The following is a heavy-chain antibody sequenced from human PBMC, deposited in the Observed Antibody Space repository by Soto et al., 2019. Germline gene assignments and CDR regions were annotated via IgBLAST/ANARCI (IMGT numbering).Heavy chain of an antibody. CDR1: GDTFSSYA. CDR2: IIPIFGTT. D-gene: IGHD3-22*01. CDR3: ARDRGYYDTSGFQGFVQYFHH. J-gene: IGHJ1*01. Sequence: QVQLVQSGAEVKKPGSSVKVSCKASGDTFSSYAFSWVRQAPGQGLEWMGGIIPIFGTTNYAPKFQGRVRITADESTRTAYMELSSLRSEDTAVYYCARDRGYYDTSGFQGFVQYFHHWGQGTLVTASS. V-gene: IGHV1-69*01.